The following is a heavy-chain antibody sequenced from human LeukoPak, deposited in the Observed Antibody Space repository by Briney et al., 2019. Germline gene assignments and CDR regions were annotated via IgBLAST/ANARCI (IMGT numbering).Heavy chain of an antibody. D-gene: IGHD3-22*01. CDR1: GFTFSSYA. V-gene: IGHV3-23*01. Sequence: GGSLRLSCAASGFTFSSYAMSWVRQAPGKGLEWVSAISGSGGSTYYADSVKGRFTISRDNSKNTLYLQMDSLRAEETAVYYCAKDSHDSSGYYFFNYWGQGTLVTVSS. CDR3: AKDSHDSSGYYFFNY. CDR2: ISGSGGST. J-gene: IGHJ4*02.